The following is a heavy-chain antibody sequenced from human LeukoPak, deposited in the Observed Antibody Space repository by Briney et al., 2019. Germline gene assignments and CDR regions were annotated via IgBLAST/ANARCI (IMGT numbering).Heavy chain of an antibody. CDR3: ARGGYSSGLDY. Sequence: GGSLRLSFVASDFGSHHMHWVRQAPGKGLVWVSRVSTDGIGTAYADSVKGRFTISRDNAKNTVYLQMNSLRAEDTAVYYCARGGYSSGLDYWGQGTLVTVPS. J-gene: IGHJ4*02. CDR2: VSTDGIGT. D-gene: IGHD6-19*01. CDR1: DFGSHH. V-gene: IGHV3-74*01.